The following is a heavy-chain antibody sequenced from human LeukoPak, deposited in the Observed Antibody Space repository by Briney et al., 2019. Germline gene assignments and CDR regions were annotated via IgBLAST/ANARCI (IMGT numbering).Heavy chain of an antibody. CDR1: GFTFDDYA. V-gene: IGHV3-9*01. CDR2: ISWCSGRI. J-gene: IGHJ4*02. Sequence: PGGSLRLSCAASGFTFDDYALHWVRQAPGKGLEWVSGISWCSGRIGYADSVKGRFTISRDNAKNSLYLQMNSLRAEDTALYYCAKDKLWGNVVVTATVFDYWGQGTLVTVSS. CDR3: AKDKLWGNVVVTATVFDY. D-gene: IGHD2-21*02.